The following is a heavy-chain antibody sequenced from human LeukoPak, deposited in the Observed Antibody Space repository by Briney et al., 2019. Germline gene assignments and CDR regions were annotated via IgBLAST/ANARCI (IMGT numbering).Heavy chain of an antibody. J-gene: IGHJ4*02. CDR2: INHSGST. D-gene: IGHD5-24*01. CDR3: ARGARWLHFFDY. V-gene: IGHV4-34*01. CDR1: GGSFSGYY. Sequence: SETLSLTCAVYGGSFSGYYWSWIRQPPGKGLEWIGEINHSGSTNYNPSLKSRVTISVDTSKNQFSLKLSSVTAADTAVYYCARGARWLHFFDYWGQGTLVTVSS.